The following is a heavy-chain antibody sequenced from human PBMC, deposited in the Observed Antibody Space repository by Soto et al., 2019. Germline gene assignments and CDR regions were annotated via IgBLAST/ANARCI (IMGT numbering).Heavy chain of an antibody. Sequence: VQVVESGGGLIQPGGSLRLSCAVSGFTVSSNYMNWVRQAPGKGLEWVALISYDGSNKYYADSLKGRFTISRDNTKNTLYLQMNSLRAEDSAVYYCAKDLHSSGWAAYNFDYWGQGTLVTVSS. D-gene: IGHD6-25*01. CDR3: AKDLHSSGWAAYNFDY. V-gene: IGHV3-30*18. CDR2: ISYDGSNK. J-gene: IGHJ4*02. CDR1: GFTVSSNY.